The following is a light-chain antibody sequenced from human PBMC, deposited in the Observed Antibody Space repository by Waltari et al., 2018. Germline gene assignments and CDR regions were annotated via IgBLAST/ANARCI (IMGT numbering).Light chain of an antibody. CDR2: EDN. V-gene: IGLV6-57*01. Sequence: NFMLTQPHSVSESPGKTVTISCTCSSGSIASNYVQWYQQRPGSSPTTVIYEDNQRPSGVPDRFSGSIDSSSNSASLTISGLKTEDEADCYCQSYDSSNHVVFGGGTKLTVL. CDR3: QSYDSSNHVV. J-gene: IGLJ2*01. CDR1: SGSIASNY.